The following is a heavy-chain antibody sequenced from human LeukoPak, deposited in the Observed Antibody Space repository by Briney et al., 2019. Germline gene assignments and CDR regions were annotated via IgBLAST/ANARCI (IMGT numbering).Heavy chain of an antibody. CDR3: ASRYDILTGYYSYYFDY. Sequence: GGSLRLSCAASGFPFSDYYMNWVRQAPGKGLEWVSAISSSSTYIYYADSVKGRFTISRDNAENSLYLQMNGLRVEDTAVYYCASRYDILTGYYSYYFDYWGQGTLVTVSS. D-gene: IGHD3-9*01. CDR2: ISSSSTYI. V-gene: IGHV3-21*04. CDR1: GFPFSDYY. J-gene: IGHJ4*02.